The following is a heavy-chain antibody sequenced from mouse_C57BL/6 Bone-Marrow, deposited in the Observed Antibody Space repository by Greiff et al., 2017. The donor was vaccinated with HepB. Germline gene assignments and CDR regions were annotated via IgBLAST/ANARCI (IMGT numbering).Heavy chain of an antibody. CDR2: IYPSDSET. V-gene: IGHV1-61*01. CDR3: ARYYREGAMDY. CDR1: GYTFTSYW. D-gene: IGHD1-1*01. J-gene: IGHJ4*01. Sequence: QVQLQQPGAELVRPGSSVKLSCKASGYTFTSYWMDWVKQRPGQGLEWIGNIYPSDSETHYNQKFKDKATLTVDKSSSTAYMQLSSLTSEDSAVYYCARYYREGAMDYWGQGTSVTVSS.